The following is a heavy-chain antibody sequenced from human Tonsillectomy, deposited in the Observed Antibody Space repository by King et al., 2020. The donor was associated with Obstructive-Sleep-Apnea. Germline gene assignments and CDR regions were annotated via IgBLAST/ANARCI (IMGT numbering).Heavy chain of an antibody. Sequence: VQLLESGGGLVQAGGSLRLSCAASGFIFRDYAMSWVRQAPGKGLEWVSGISGRGGNTYHAGSVKGRFSISRDNSKNTLYLQMNSLRDEDTAVYYCAQSDTLFFYAPLGEGYYLDFWGQGTLVTVSS. D-gene: IGHD3-22*01. CDR2: ISGRGGNT. V-gene: IGHV3-23*01. CDR1: GFIFRDYA. CDR3: AQSDTLFFYAPLGEGYYLDF. J-gene: IGHJ4*02.